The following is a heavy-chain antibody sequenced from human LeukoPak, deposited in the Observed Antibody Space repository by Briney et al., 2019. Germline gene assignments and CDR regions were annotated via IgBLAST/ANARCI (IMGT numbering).Heavy chain of an antibody. V-gene: IGHV3-23*01. J-gene: IGHJ4*02. CDR2: ISSSGGNT. CDR3: ATLNTPFDY. D-gene: IGHD2-15*01. CDR1: GFTFSSYA. Sequence: GGSLRLSCAASGFTFSSYAMSWVRQAPGKGLEWVSSISSSGGNTYYAGSVRGRFTISRDNSKNTLYLQMSSLRAEDTAVYFCATLNTPFDYWGQGILVTVSS.